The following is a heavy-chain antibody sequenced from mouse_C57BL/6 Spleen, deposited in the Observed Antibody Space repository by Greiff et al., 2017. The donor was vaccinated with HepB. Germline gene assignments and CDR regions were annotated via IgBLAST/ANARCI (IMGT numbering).Heavy chain of an antibody. CDR2: INPNNGGT. J-gene: IGHJ1*03. D-gene: IGHD2-3*01. CDR3: AREDGYYEDFDV. Sequence: EVMLVESGPELVKPGASVKISCKASGYTFTDYYMNWVKQSHGKSLEWIGDINPNNGGTSYNQKFKGKATLTVDKSSSTAYMELRSLTSEDSAVYYCAREDGYYEDFDVWGTGTTVTVSS. V-gene: IGHV1-26*01. CDR1: GYTFTDYY.